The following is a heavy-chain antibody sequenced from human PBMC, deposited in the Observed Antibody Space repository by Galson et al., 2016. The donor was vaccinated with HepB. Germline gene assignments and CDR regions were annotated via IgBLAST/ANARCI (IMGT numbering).Heavy chain of an antibody. CDR1: GFTVSSYG. V-gene: IGHV3-33*01. J-gene: IGHJ6*03. Sequence: SLRLSCAASGFTVSSYGMHWVRQAPGKGLEWVAVIWYDGNKKYYADSVKGRFTISRDNSKNTLYLQMNSLRVDDTAVYYCARGVSKYYDFWSGNYYYFMDVWGKGTTVTVSS. CDR2: IWYDGNKK. D-gene: IGHD3-3*01. CDR3: ARGVSKYYDFWSGNYYYFMDV.